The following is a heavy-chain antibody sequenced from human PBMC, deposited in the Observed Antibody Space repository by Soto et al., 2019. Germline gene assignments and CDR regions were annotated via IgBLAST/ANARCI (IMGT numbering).Heavy chain of an antibody. CDR3: ARVDTSMGATCVSY. Sequence: PSETLSLTCSVSGGSITSHYCSWFRQPPGKGLEWIGYIHHNGFTSYNPSLKSRVTMSVDTSKTQFSLKLNSVTAADTAVYYCARVDTSMGATCVSYWGQGTLVTVSS. J-gene: IGHJ4*02. CDR2: IHHNGFT. CDR1: GGSITSHY. V-gene: IGHV4-59*08. D-gene: IGHD1-26*01.